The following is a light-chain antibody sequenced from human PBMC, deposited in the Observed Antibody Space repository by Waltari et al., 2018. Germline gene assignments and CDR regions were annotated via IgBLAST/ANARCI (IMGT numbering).Light chain of an antibody. V-gene: IGLV1-51*01. CDR3: GAWDDAQSAVV. CDR2: DNN. CDR1: GSNIGPTY. J-gene: IGLJ2*01. Sequence: QSVLTQPPSVSAAPGQKVTISCPGSGSNIGPTYVCLYQQFPGTAPKLLIYDNNKRPSGIPDRFSGSKSGTSATLGITGLQTGDEADYYCGAWDDAQSAVVFGGGTKLTVL.